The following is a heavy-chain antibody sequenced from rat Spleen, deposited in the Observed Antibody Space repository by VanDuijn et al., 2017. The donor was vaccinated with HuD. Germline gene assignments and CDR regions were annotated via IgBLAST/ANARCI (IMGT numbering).Heavy chain of an antibody. J-gene: IGHJ2*01. CDR1: GFTFNNYW. V-gene: IGHV5-31*01. Sequence: EVQLVESGGGLVQPGRSLKLSCVASGFTFNNYWMTWIRQAPGKGLEWVASITNTGGSTYYPVSVKGRFTISRDNAKSTLYLQMNSLRSEDTATYYCTRDVYYGSDYWGQGVMVTVSS. CDR3: TRDVYYGSDY. CDR2: ITNTGGST. D-gene: IGHD1-6*01.